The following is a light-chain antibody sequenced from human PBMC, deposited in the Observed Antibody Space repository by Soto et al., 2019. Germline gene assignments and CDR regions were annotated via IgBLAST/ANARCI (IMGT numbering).Light chain of an antibody. V-gene: IGKV3-15*01. CDR2: GVS. CDR1: QNADNY. CDR3: QDYHNSLWT. J-gene: IGKJ1*01. Sequence: LMTQAPCTLSLALGETATLSCMASQNADNYLAWYQHKPGQSPRLLIFGVSIRATGIPARFSGSGSGTEFTLTISSLQPDDFATYYCQDYHNSLWTFGQGTKVDIK.